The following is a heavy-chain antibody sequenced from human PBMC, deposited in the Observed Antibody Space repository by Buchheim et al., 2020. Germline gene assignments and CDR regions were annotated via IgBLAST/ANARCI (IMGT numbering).Heavy chain of an antibody. CDR1: GFTLSNYA. CDR2: LSRSGYST. V-gene: IGHV3-23*01. D-gene: IGHD1-1*01. Sequence: EVQLLESGGGLVQPGGSLRLSCVVSGFTLSNYAMSWVRQAPGKGLEWVSTLSRSGYSTYYADSVKGRFTISRDNSKNTLYLQMNSLRVEDTALYYCAREAAYRTSWNHFDCWGQGTL. J-gene: IGHJ4*02. CDR3: AREAAYRTSWNHFDC.